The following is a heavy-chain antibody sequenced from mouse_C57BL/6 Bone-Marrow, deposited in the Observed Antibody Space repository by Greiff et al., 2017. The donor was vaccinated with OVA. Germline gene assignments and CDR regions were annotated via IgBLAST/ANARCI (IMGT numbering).Heavy chain of an antibody. CDR2: ISSGSSTI. D-gene: IGHD2-3*01. CDR3: ARPRWLLPLYY. V-gene: IGHV5-17*01. CDR1: GFTFSDYG. Sequence: EVKLVESGGGLVKPGGSLKLSCAASGFTFSDYGMHWVRQAPEKGLEWVAYISSGSSTIYYADTVKGRFTRARDNAKNTLFLQMTSLRSEDTAMYYCARPRWLLPLYYWGQGTTLTVSS. J-gene: IGHJ2*01.